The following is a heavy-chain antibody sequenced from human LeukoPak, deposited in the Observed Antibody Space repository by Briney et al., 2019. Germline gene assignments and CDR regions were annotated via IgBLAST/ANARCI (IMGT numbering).Heavy chain of an antibody. CDR2: ISWNSGSI. D-gene: IGHD6-13*01. J-gene: IGHJ4*02. V-gene: IGHV3-9*01. Sequence: QTGGSLRLPCAASGFTFDDYAMHWVRQAPGKGLEWVSGISWNSGSIGYADSVKGRFTISRDNAKNSLYLQMNSLRAEDTALYYCAKDRAAAGTGSDFDYWGQGTLVTVSS. CDR1: GFTFDDYA. CDR3: AKDRAAAGTGSDFDY.